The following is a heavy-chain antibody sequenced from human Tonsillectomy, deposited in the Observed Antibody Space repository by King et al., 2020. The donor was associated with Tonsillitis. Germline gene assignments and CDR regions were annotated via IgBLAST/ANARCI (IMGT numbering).Heavy chain of an antibody. CDR1: GFTFSSYG. CDR3: ARDHGSSWYSVGLDV. J-gene: IGHJ6*02. Sequence: VQLVESGGGVVQPGRSLRLSCAASGFTFSSYGMHLVRQAPGKGLEWVAVIWDDGSNKYYADSVKGRFNISRDNSKNTLYLQMNSLRAEDTAVYYCARDHGSSWYSVGLDVWGQGTTVTVSS. CDR2: IWDDGSNK. V-gene: IGHV3-33*01. D-gene: IGHD6-13*01.